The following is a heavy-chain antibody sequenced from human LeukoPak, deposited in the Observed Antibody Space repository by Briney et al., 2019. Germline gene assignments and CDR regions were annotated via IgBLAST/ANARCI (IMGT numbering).Heavy chain of an antibody. D-gene: IGHD6-19*01. CDR1: GFTLSTFD. V-gene: IGHV3-13*01. CDR3: ATSGWWGYFDY. CDR2: IGPADDT. J-gene: IGHJ4*02. Sequence: GGSLRLSCAASGFTLSTFDMHWVRQVPGKGLEYVSHIGPADDTHYSDSVRGRFTISRDNSKNTLYLLMNSLRAEDTAVYYCATSGWWGYFDYWGQGTLVTVSS.